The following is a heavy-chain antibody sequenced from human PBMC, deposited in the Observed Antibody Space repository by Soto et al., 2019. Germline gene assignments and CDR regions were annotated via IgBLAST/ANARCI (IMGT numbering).Heavy chain of an antibody. CDR3: AKGGAAAGMGYFDL. CDR2: IRGSGDTT. J-gene: IGHJ3*01. Sequence: GGSLRLSCAASGFTFRMYAMSWVRQAPGKGLEWVSGIRGSGDTTHYADSVKGRVTISRDNSKKTLFLQMSSLRAEDTAVYFCAKGGAAAGMGYFDLWGQGTMVTVSS. V-gene: IGHV3-23*01. D-gene: IGHD6-13*01. CDR1: GFTFRMYA.